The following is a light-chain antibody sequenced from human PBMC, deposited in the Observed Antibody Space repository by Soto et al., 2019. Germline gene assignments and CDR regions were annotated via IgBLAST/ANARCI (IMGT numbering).Light chain of an antibody. J-gene: IGKJ5*01. CDR3: QQYGDSLSIT. Sequence: EIVLTQSPGTLSFSPGERVTLSCRASHSFSGNYLTWYQHKPGQAPRLLIYGSYHRATGTPDRFSGSGSGTDFSLTITRLEPEDFAVYYCQQYGDSLSITFGQGTRLEIK. CDR1: HSFSGNY. CDR2: GSY. V-gene: IGKV3-20*01.